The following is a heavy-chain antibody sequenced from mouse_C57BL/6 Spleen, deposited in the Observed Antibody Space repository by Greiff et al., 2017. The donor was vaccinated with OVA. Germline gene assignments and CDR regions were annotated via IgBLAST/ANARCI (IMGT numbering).Heavy chain of an antibody. CDR1: GYAFSSSW. V-gene: IGHV1-82*01. CDR3: AREEIYYYGSSYVNFDY. Sequence: VQVVESGPELVKPGASVKISCKASGYAFSSSWMNWVKQRPGKGLEWIGRIYPGDGDTNYNGKFKGKATLTADKSSSTAYMQLSSLTSEDSAVYFCAREEIYYYGSSYVNFDYWGQGTTLTVSS. D-gene: IGHD1-1*01. J-gene: IGHJ2*01. CDR2: IYPGDGDT.